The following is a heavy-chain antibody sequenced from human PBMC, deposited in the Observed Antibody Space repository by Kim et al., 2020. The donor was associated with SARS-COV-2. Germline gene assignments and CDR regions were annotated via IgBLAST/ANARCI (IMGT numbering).Heavy chain of an antibody. Sequence: GGSLRLSCAASGFTFSSYWMSWVRQVPGKGLEWVANIKQDGSEKYYVDSVEGRFTISRDNAKNSLHLQMNSLRAEDTAVYYCARAQLGYYFYGMDVWGQGTTVTVSS. CDR3: ARAQLGYYFYGMDV. CDR2: IKQDGSEK. CDR1: GFTFSSYW. D-gene: IGHD1-1*01. V-gene: IGHV3-7*03. J-gene: IGHJ6*02.